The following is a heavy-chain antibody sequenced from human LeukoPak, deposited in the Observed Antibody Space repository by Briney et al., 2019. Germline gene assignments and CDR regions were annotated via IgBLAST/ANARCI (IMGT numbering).Heavy chain of an antibody. D-gene: IGHD2-21*02. V-gene: IGHV4-34*01. CDR1: GGSFNDYS. Sequence: SETLSLTCGVHGGSFNDYSWTWIRQSPGKGLEWIGEINHSGSTTYNPSLKSRFTISVDTSKNQFSLKLSSVTAADTAVYYCARTVVTAIEPPDAFDIWGQGTMVTVSS. CDR2: INHSGST. CDR3: ARTVVTAIEPPDAFDI. J-gene: IGHJ3*02.